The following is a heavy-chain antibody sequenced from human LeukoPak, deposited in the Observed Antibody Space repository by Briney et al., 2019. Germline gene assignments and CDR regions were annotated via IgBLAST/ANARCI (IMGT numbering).Heavy chain of an antibody. CDR2: IIPVFGTP. Sequence: SVKVSCKTSGGAFSTYSINWVRQAPGQGLGWMGGIIPVFGTPNYAQKFQDRLILTADESTSTAYMELTSLTSEDTAVYYCAREEVATTYFDYWGQGTLVTVSS. D-gene: IGHD5-12*01. J-gene: IGHJ4*02. CDR3: AREEVATTYFDY. V-gene: IGHV1-69*01. CDR1: GGAFSTYS.